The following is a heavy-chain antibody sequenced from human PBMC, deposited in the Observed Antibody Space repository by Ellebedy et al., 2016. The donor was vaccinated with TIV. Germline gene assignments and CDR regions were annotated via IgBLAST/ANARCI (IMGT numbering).Heavy chain of an antibody. Sequence: GGSLRLXXAASGFTFSSYGMHWVRQAPGKGLEWVAVISYDGSNKYYADSVKGRFTISRDNSKNTLYLQMNSLRAEDTAVYYCAKLYTAAGTLDYWGQGTLVTVSS. CDR2: ISYDGSNK. CDR3: AKLYTAAGTLDY. CDR1: GFTFSSYG. V-gene: IGHV3-30*18. D-gene: IGHD6-13*01. J-gene: IGHJ4*02.